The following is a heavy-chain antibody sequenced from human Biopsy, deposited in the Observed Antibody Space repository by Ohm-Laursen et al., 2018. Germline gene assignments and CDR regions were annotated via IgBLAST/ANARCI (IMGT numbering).Heavy chain of an antibody. D-gene: IGHD2-15*01. CDR3: ARNVRLQMTEHSGVISYSRYFAMDA. CDR2: VSATATSV. V-gene: IGHV3-11*01. CDR1: GFTLTDYD. J-gene: IGHJ6*02. Sequence: GSLRLSCTASGFTLTDYDMSWVRHVPGQGLQRLALVSATATSVYYADSVRGRFFISRDNAENSVFLEMSNLRADDTALYYCARNVRLQMTEHSGVISYSRYFAMDAWGQGTTVTVSS.